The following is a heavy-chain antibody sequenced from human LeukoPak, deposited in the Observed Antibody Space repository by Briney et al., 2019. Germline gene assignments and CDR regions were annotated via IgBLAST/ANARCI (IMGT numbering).Heavy chain of an antibody. CDR2: IYYSGST. J-gene: IGHJ4*02. D-gene: IGHD5-24*01. CDR1: GGSISSYY. CDR3: ARGYGYNPFDY. Sequence: SETLSLTCTVSGGSISSYYWSWIRQPPGKGLEWIGYIYYSGSTNYNPSLKSRVTISVDTSKNQFSLKLSSVTAADTAVYYCARGYGYNPFDYWGQGTLVTVSS. V-gene: IGHV4-59*08.